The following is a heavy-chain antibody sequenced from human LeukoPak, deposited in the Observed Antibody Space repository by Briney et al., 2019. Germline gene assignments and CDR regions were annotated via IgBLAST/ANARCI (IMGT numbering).Heavy chain of an antibody. CDR2: IYLGDPSYIGDSET. Sequence: GDSLKISCKGSQYSLNDYWITWVRYMPGKGLEWMGIIYLGDPSYIGDSETRYSPSFQGQVTFSVDKSISTAYLHWSSLKGSDTAIYYCARRITIRGGLSRGHDNWFDSWGQGTLVTVSS. CDR1: QYSLNDYW. CDR3: ARRITIRGGLSRGHDNWFDS. V-gene: IGHV5-51*01. D-gene: IGHD3-3*01. J-gene: IGHJ5*01.